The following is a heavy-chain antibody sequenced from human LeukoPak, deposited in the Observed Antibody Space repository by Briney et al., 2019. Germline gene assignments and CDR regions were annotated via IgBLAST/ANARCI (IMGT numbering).Heavy chain of an antibody. CDR3: ARDRRILAGPDY. V-gene: IGHV1-18*04. J-gene: IGHJ4*02. CDR1: GYTFTSYG. D-gene: IGHD3-9*01. Sequence: ASVKVSCKASGYTFTSYGISWVRQAPGQGREWMGWISAYNGNKNYAEKLQGRVTMITDRSTSTAYMQLRSLRSDDTAVYYCARDRRILAGPDYWGQGTLVTVSS. CDR2: ISAYNGNK.